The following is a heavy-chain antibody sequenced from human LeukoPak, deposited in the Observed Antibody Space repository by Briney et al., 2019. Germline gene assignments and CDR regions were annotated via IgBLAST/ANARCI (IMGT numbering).Heavy chain of an antibody. CDR1: GYSISSGYY. CDR2: ISTSGST. CDR3: AREYDY. J-gene: IGHJ4*01. V-gene: IGHV4-4*07. Sequence: PSETLSLTCTVSGYSISSGYYWGWIRQPAGKGLEWIGRISTSGSTIYNPSLKSRLTISLDASKHQFSLTLNSVTAADTAVYYCAREYDYWGRGTLVTVSS.